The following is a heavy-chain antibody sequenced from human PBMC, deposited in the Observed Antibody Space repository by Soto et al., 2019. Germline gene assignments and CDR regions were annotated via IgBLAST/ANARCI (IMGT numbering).Heavy chain of an antibody. CDR3: ARDPGKSSGWPIFAP. V-gene: IGHV3-48*01. J-gene: IGHJ5*02. D-gene: IGHD6-19*01. CDR1: GFSVSDYN. Sequence: EVQVVESGGALVQPGGSLRLSCAASGFSVSDYNMNWVRQAPGKGLEWISFIGYGGRTYYAGSVEGRFTIARDSGRNSLYLQMSSPRAEDTAMYYCARDPGKSSGWPIFAPWGQGTLVTVSS. CDR2: IGYGGRT.